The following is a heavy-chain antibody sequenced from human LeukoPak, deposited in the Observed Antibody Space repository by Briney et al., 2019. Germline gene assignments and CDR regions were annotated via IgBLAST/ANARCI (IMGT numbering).Heavy chain of an antibody. CDR3: ARVRTTVTTFDAFDI. V-gene: IGHV3-7*01. D-gene: IGHD4-17*01. CDR1: GFTFSSYW. Sequence: GGSLRLSCAASGFTFSSYWMSWVRQAPGKGLEWVANIKQDGSEKYYVDSVKRRFTISRDNAKNSLYLQMNSLRAEDTAVYYCARVRTTVTTFDAFDIWGQGTMVAVSS. CDR2: IKQDGSEK. J-gene: IGHJ3*02.